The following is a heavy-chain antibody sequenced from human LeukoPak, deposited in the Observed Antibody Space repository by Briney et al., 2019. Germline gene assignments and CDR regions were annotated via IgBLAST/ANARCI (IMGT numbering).Heavy chain of an antibody. D-gene: IGHD2-2*01. CDR2: ISIYNGNR. CDR1: GYTFTSYG. J-gene: IGHJ4*02. V-gene: IGHV1-18*01. CDR3: ARGYCSSTSCYAEPFDY. Sequence: ASVKVSCKASGYTFTSYGISWVRQAPGQGLEWMGWISIYNGNRNYAQKLHGRVTMTTDTSPTTAYMELRSLRSDDTAVYYCARGYCSSTSCYAEPFDYWGQGTLVTVSS.